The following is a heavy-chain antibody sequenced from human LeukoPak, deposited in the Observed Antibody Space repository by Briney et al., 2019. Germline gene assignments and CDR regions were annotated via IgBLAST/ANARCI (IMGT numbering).Heavy chain of an antibody. V-gene: IGHV4-59*01. CDR2: IYYSGGT. CDR1: GVSISSYY. Sequence: TAETLSLTCTVSGVSISSYYRSWIRQPPGKGLEWIGGIYYSGGTNYNPSLKSGCTISVATSKTQFSLKLSSVTPADTAVYYCAACDIVVVPAGSNSWGEGTLVTVSS. CDR3: AACDIVVVPAGSNS. J-gene: IGHJ4*02. D-gene: IGHD2-2*01.